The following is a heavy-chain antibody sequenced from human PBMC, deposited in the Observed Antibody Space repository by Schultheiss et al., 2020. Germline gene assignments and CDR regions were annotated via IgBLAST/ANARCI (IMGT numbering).Heavy chain of an antibody. Sequence: GSLRLSCVSSGFTFKTYGLHWVRQAPGKGLEWVSSISSSSSYIYYADSVKGRFTISRDNAKNSLYLQMNSLRAEDTAVYYCARDLAIAADYGMDVWGQGTTVTVSS. CDR2: ISSSSSYI. V-gene: IGHV3-21*01. CDR1: GFTFKTYG. D-gene: IGHD6-13*01. CDR3: ARDLAIAADYGMDV. J-gene: IGHJ6*02.